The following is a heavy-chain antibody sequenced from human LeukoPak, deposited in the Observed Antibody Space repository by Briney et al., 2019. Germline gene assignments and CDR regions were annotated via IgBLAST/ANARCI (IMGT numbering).Heavy chain of an antibody. CDR3: ARDVVGSLDY. J-gene: IGHJ4*02. CDR2: IKGDESAK. CDR1: GFTFSTYR. V-gene: IGHV3-7*01. D-gene: IGHD1-26*01. Sequence: PGGSLRLSCAASGFTFSTYRMAWVRQAPGKGLEWVANIKGDESAKHQADSVKGRFTISRDNLQNSVYLQMSSLRGEDTAVYYCARDVVGSLDYWGQGTLVTVSS.